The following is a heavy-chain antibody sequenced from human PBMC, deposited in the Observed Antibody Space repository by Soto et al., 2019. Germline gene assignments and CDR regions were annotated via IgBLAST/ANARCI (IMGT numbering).Heavy chain of an antibody. CDR2: INAGNGNT. CDR3: AGTPLWFGDVGWFDP. V-gene: IGHV1-3*01. D-gene: IGHD3-10*01. Sequence: QVQLVQSGAEVKKPGASVKVSCKASGYTFTSYAMHCVLQAPGQRLAWMGWINAGNGNTKYSQKFQGRVTITRDTSASNAYMELSSLRSEDTAVYYCAGTPLWFGDVGWFDPWGQGTLVTVSS. CDR1: GYTFTSYA. J-gene: IGHJ5*02.